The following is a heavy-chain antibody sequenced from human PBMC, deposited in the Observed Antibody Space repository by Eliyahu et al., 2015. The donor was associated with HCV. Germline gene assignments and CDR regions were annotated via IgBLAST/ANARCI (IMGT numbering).Heavy chain of an antibody. J-gene: IGHJ4*02. CDR2: IIPIFGTA. CDR3: ARDVWVGAPGFDY. Sequence: QVQLVQSGAEVKKPGSSVKVXXKASGXTFSSYAISWXRQAPGQGXEWMGGIIPIFGTAXYAQKFQGRVTITADESTSTAYMELSSLRSEDTAVYYCARDVWVGAPGFDYWGQGTLVTVSS. D-gene: IGHD1-26*01. V-gene: IGHV1-69*01. CDR1: GXTFSSYA.